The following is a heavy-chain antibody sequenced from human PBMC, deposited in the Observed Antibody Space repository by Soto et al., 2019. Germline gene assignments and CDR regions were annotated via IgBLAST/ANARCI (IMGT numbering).Heavy chain of an antibody. CDR2: IIPILGIA. Sequence: SVKVSCKASGGTFSSYTISWVRQAPGQGLEWMGRIIPILGIANYAQKFQGRVTITADKSTSTAHMELSSLGSEDTAVYYCARDDYYYGSGSYYYYYGMDVWGQGTTVTVSS. D-gene: IGHD3-10*01. CDR3: ARDDYYYGSGSYYYYYGMDV. CDR1: GGTFSSYT. V-gene: IGHV1-69*04. J-gene: IGHJ6*02.